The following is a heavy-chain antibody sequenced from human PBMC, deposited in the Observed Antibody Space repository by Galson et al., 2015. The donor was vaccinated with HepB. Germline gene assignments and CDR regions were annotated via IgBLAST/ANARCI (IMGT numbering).Heavy chain of an antibody. D-gene: IGHD3-22*01. J-gene: IGHJ5*02. CDR1: GFTFSNYA. V-gene: IGHV3-23*01. Sequence: SLRLSCAASGFTFSNYAMNWVRQAPEKGLEWVSSVSGSGGKTYNADSVKGRFIISRDNSKNTLYLQMNSLRAEDTAVYYCAKDLAPYYSDSSERWFDPWGQGTLVAVS. CDR2: VSGSGGKT. CDR3: AKDLAPYYSDSSERWFDP.